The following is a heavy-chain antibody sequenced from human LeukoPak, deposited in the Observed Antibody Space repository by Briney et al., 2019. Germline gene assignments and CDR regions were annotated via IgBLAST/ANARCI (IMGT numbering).Heavy chain of an antibody. Sequence: ASVKVSCKASGYTFIGYYIHWVRQAPGQGLERMGWINPNSGGTNYAQKFQGRVTMTRDTSISTAYMELSRLISAATAVYHCARAHCSSTNCYQFDYWGQGTLVTVSS. D-gene: IGHD2-2*01. V-gene: IGHV1-2*02. J-gene: IGHJ4*02. CDR3: ARAHCSSTNCYQFDY. CDR1: GYTFIGYY. CDR2: INPNSGGT.